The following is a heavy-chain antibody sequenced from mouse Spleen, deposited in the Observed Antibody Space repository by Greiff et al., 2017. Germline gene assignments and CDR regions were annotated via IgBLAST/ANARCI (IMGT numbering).Heavy chain of an antibody. V-gene: IGHV5-9*01. D-gene: IGHD1-1*01. Sequence: EVNVVESGGGLVKPGGSLKLSCAASGFTFSSYTMSWVRQTPEKRLEWVATISGGGGNTYYPDSVKGRFTISRDNAKNTLYLQMSSLRSEDTALYYCARQIFTTVVAHFDYWGQGTTLTVSS. CDR3: ARQIFTTVVAHFDY. CDR1: GFTFSSYT. J-gene: IGHJ2*01. CDR2: ISGGGGNT.